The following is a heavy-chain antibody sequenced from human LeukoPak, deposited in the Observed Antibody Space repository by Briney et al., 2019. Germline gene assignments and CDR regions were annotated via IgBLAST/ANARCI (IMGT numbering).Heavy chain of an antibody. CDR3: AGTTTGTTGGYAFDI. V-gene: IGHV4-59*08. CDR2: IYYSGST. J-gene: IGHJ3*02. Sequence: SETLSLTCTVSGGSISSYYWSWIRQPPGKGLEWIGYIYYSGSTNYNPSLKSRVTISVDTSKNQFSLKLSSVTAADTAVYYCAGTTTGTTGGYAFDIWGQGTMVTVSS. CDR1: GGSISSYY. D-gene: IGHD1-1*01.